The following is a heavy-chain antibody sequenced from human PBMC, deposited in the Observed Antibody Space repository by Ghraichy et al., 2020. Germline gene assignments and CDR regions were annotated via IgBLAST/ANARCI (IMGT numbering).Heavy chain of an antibody. V-gene: IGHV4-34*01. CDR3: ARVRRPPACGGDCSKWFDP. J-gene: IGHJ5*02. D-gene: IGHD2-21*02. CDR1: GGSFSGYY. CDR2: INHSGST. Sequence: SETLSLTCAVYGGSFSGYYWSWIRQPPGKGLEWIGEINHSGSTNYNPSLKSRVTISVDTSKNQFSLKLTSVTSADTAVYYCARVRRPPACGGDCSKWFDPWGQGTLVTVSS.